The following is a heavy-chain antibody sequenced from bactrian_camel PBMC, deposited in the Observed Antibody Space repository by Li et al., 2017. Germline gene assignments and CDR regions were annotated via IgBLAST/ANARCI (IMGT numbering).Heavy chain of an antibody. CDR1: GFVFEDAD. V-gene: IGHV3S53*01. D-gene: IGHD6*01. CDR2: INTRGTT. CDR3: AEGRGSRGEHCYSLNY. Sequence: HVQLVESGGGSVHAGGSLRLACKASGFVFEDADMGWQRLTPGRNCEVISTINTRGTTTYADSVQGRFTISRDNAENTVYLQMNNLQPEDTATYYCAEGRGSRGEHCYSLNYWGQGTQVTVS. J-gene: IGHJ4*01.